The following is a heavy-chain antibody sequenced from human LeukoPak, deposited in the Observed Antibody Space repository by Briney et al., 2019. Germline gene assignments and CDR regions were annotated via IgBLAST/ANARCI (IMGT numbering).Heavy chain of an antibody. J-gene: IGHJ6*03. V-gene: IGHV1-2*02. D-gene: IGHD2-2*01. CDR1: GYTFTGYY. CDR2: INPNSGGT. Sequence: ASVKVSCKASGYTFTGYYMHWVRQAPGQGLEWMGWINPNSGGTNYAQKFQGRVTMTRDTTISTAYMELSRLRSDDTAVYYCARGELKYQLPTDYYYMDVWGKGTTVTVSS. CDR3: ARGELKYQLPTDYYYMDV.